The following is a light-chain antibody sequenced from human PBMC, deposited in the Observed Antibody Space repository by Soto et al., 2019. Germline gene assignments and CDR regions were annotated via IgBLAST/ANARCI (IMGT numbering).Light chain of an antibody. CDR2: DAS. CDR1: QDISNY. Sequence: DIQMTQSPSSLSASVGDRVTITCQASQDISNYLNWYQQKPGKAPKLLIYDASNLETGVPSRFSGSGTGKGFTFPISLLQAEDIATYYCQQYDNLLALTFGGGTKVEIK. V-gene: IGKV1-33*01. J-gene: IGKJ4*01. CDR3: QQYDNLLALT.